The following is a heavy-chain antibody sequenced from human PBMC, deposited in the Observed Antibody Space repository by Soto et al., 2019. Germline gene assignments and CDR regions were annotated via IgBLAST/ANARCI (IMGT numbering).Heavy chain of an antibody. Sequence: ASETLSLTCTVSGGSISSSSYYWGWIRQPPGKGLEWIGSIYYSGSTYYNPSLKSRVTISVDTSKNQFSLKLSSVTAADMAVYYCATRPYYYGSGSPKNFDYWGQGTLVTVSS. J-gene: IGHJ4*02. CDR2: IYYSGST. D-gene: IGHD3-10*01. CDR3: ATRPYYYGSGSPKNFDY. V-gene: IGHV4-39*01. CDR1: GGSISSSSYY.